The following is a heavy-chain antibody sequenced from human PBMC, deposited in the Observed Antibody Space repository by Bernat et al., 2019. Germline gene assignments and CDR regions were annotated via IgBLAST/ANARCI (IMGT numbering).Heavy chain of an antibody. CDR1: GYTLTELS. CDR3: ATGPMITMVRGAPNWYFDL. J-gene: IGHJ2*01. D-gene: IGHD3-10*01. V-gene: IGHV1-24*01. CDR2: FDPEDGET. Sequence: QVQLVQSGAEVKKPGASVKVSCKVSGYTLTELSMHWVRQAPGKGLEWMGGFDPEDGETIYAQKFQGRVTMTEDTYTDTAYMELSSLRSEDTAVYYCATGPMITMVRGAPNWYFDLWGRGTLVTVSS.